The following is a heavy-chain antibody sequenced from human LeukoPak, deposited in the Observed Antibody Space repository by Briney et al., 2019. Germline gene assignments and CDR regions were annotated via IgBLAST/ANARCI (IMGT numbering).Heavy chain of an antibody. CDR2: IKTDGSST. J-gene: IGHJ5*02. V-gene: IGHV3-74*01. CDR1: GFIFSSHW. Sequence: GGSLRLSCAASGFIFSSHWMHWVRQAPGKGLEWVSRIKTDGSSTDYVDSVKGRFTISRDNAKNTLYLQMNSLRVEDTAVYYCARDHSPGWFGPWGQGTLVTVSS. D-gene: IGHD4-11*01. CDR3: ARDHSPGWFGP.